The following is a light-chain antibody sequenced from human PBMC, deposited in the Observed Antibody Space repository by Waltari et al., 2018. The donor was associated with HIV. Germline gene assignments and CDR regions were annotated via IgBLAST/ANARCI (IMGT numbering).Light chain of an antibody. J-gene: IGLJ1*01. CDR3: QVWDSSSDHRGV. CDR2: DGS. Sequence: SYVLTQPPSVSVAPGQTARIHCGVDNSGSKSVPWYQQKPSQAPVLFVYDGSARPAGIHERFSGSNSGNTDTMTISRVEAGDEVDYYCQVWDSSSDHRGVFGTGTKVTVL. CDR1: NSGSKS. V-gene: IGLV3-21*02.